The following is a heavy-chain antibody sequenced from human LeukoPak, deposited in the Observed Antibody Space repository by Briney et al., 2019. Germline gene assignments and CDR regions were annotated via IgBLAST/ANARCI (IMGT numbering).Heavy chain of an antibody. CDR1: QFSFSSYS. D-gene: IGHD3-22*01. Sequence: GGSLRLSCEASQFSFSSYSFNWVRQAPGQGLEWVSSINKGATHMYYADSMKGRFTVSRDDAKNSLYLQTNSLRAEDTAVYYCVRLRRNTDSSGYYYYYDYWGRGTLVTVSS. J-gene: IGHJ4*02. CDR3: VRLRRNTDSSGYYYYYDY. CDR2: INKGATHM. V-gene: IGHV3-21*01.